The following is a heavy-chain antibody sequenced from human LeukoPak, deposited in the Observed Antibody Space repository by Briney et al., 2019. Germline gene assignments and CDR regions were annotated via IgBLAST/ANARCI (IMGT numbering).Heavy chain of an antibody. V-gene: IGHV1-2*02. CDR1: GYTFTGYY. D-gene: IGHD2-2*01. CDR3: ARDNSCSSSSCGNSYMDV. CDR2: INPNSGGT. Sequence: ASVKVSCKASGYTFTGYYIHWVRQAPGQGLEWMGWINPNSGGTNYAQKFQGRVTMTSDTPISTAYMELSGLRSDDTALYYCARDNSCSSSSCGNSYMDVWGKGTTVTVSS. J-gene: IGHJ6*03.